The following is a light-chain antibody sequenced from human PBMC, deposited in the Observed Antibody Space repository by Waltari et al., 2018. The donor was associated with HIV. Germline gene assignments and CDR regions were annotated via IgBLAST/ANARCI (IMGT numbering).Light chain of an antibody. V-gene: IGLV1-47*01. Sequence: QSVLTQPPSASATPGQRITISCSGGTSNIASNYVYWYQQLPGTAPKVFIYRNSQRPSGVPDRFSGSKSGTSASLIISGLRSGDEADYYCASWDDSLNAFVFGTGTKVTVL. CDR2: RNS. CDR1: TSNIASNY. J-gene: IGLJ1*01. CDR3: ASWDDSLNAFV.